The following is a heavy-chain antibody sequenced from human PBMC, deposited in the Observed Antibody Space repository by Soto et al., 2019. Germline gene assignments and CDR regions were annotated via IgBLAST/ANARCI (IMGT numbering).Heavy chain of an antibody. CDR3: AKSGPTNYFDF. Sequence: EVQLLESGGGFVQPGGSLRLSCAASGFTFSTFAMNWVRQAPGKGLEWVSGITGGSGFTFYADSVKGRFTNSRDDSENTLFLQMSSLRAEDTAKYYCAKSGPTNYFDFWGQGTLVTVSS. J-gene: IGHJ4*02. D-gene: IGHD1-26*01. CDR1: GFTFSTFA. V-gene: IGHV3-23*01. CDR2: ITGGSGFT.